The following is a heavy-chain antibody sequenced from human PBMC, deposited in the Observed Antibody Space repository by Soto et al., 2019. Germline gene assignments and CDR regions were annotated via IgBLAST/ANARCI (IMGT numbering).Heavy chain of an antibody. D-gene: IGHD2-2*01. CDR2: IEYDGNNK. CDR3: ARDRQPHLLLYGIDV. CDR1: GFTFKNYG. V-gene: IGHV3-33*01. Sequence: QVQLEESGGGVVQPGRSLRLSCAASGFTFKNYGMEWVRQAPGKGLEWVAVIEYDGNNKYYADSVKGRFTISRDNSKNMLNLQINSLRAEDTAVYYCARDRQPHLLLYGIDVWGQGTTVTVSS. J-gene: IGHJ6*02.